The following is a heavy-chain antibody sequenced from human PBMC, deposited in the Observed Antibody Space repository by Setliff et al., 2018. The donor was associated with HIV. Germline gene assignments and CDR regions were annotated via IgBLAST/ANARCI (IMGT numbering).Heavy chain of an antibody. CDR3: ARAVIRREDRGMWTKLWSAPNHMDV. D-gene: IGHD3-10*01. Sequence: SETLSLTCTVSGGSISRYYWSWIRQPPGKGLEWIGHIHYGGGTYYNPSLESRVSISRDTSKNQFSLNLRDVTAGDTALYYCARAVIRREDRGMWTKLWSAPNHMDVWGKGITVTVSS. V-gene: IGHV4-59*01. J-gene: IGHJ6*03. CDR2: IHYGGGT. CDR1: GGSISRYY.